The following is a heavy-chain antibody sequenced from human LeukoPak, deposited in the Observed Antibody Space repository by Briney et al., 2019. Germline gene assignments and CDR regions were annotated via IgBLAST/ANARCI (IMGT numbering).Heavy chain of an antibody. CDR2: ISYDGSNK. J-gene: IGHJ4*02. CDR1: GFTFSSYG. D-gene: IGHD2-2*01. V-gene: IGHV3-30*18. Sequence: PGGSLRLSCAASGFTFSSYGMHWVRQAPGKGLEWVAVISYDGSNKYYADSVKGRFTISRDNSKNTLYLQINSLRAEDTAVYYCAKIVVPAAIGGYYFDYWGQGTLVTVSS. CDR3: AKIVVPAAIGGYYFDY.